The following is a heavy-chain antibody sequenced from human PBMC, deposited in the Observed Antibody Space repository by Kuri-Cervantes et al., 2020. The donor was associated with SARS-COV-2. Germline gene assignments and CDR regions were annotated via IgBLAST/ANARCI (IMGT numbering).Heavy chain of an antibody. CDR3: TRDRKLWSPGPLLFDY. J-gene: IGHJ4*02. CDR1: GFTFGDYA. Sequence: GESLKISCTASGFTFGDYAMSWFRQAPGKGLEWVGFIRSKAYGGTTEYAASVKGRFTISRDDSKSIAYLQMNSLKTEDTAVYYRTRDRKLWSPGPLLFDYWGQGTLVTVSS. CDR2: IRSKAYGGTT. V-gene: IGHV3-49*03. D-gene: IGHD5-18*01.